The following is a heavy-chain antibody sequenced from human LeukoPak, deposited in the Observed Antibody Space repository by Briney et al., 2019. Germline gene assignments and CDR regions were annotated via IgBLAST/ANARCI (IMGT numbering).Heavy chain of an antibody. V-gene: IGHV4-39*01. D-gene: IGHD6-19*01. CDR2: IYYSGST. CDR1: GASISSSGHY. CDR3: ARHHTAGIAVAGVRRRTWFDP. J-gene: IGHJ5*02. Sequence: SETLSLTCTVSGASISSSGHYWGWIRQPPGKGLEWIGTIYYSGSTYYNPSLKSRVTISVDTSKNQFSLKLSSVTAADTAVYYCARHHTAGIAVAGVRRRTWFDPWGQGTLVTVSS.